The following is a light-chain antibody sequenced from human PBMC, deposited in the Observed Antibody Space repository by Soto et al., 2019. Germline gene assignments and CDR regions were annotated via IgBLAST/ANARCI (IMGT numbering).Light chain of an antibody. Sequence: QSALTKPPSASGSPGQSVAISCTGTSSDVGGYSYVSWYQQHPGKAPKLMSYEVNKRPSGAPDRLCGSKSGNTASLTVSGLRAEDEADYYCSSYAGSSNVFGTGPKVT. V-gene: IGLV2-8*01. CDR2: EVN. CDR3: SSYAGSSNV. J-gene: IGLJ1*01. CDR1: SSDVGGYSY.